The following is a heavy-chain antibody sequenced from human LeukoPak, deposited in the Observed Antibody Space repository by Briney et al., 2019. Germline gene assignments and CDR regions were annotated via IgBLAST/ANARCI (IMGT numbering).Heavy chain of an antibody. CDR3: AGGLLEAQGWLQWLGTVYSMDV. Sequence: PGGSLRLSCAASGFTVSSNYMSWVRQAPGKGLEWVSVIYSGGSTYYADSAKGRFTISRDNARNSLYLQMNSLRVDDTAVYYCAGGLLEAQGWLQWLGTVYSMDVWGQGTPVTVSS. D-gene: IGHD5-24*01. CDR1: GFTVSSNY. V-gene: IGHV3-53*01. J-gene: IGHJ6*02. CDR2: IYSGGST.